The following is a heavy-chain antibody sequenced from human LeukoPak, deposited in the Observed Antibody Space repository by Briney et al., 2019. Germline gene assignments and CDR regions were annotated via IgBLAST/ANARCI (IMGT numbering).Heavy chain of an antibody. CDR3: AREGEWLASFDY. J-gene: IGHJ4*02. CDR2: IYYSGST. V-gene: IGHV4-59*01. D-gene: IGHD6-19*01. Sequence: SETLSLTCTVSGGSISSYYWSWIRQPPGKGLEWIGYIYYSGSTNYNPSLKSRVTISVDTSKNQFSLKLSSATAADTAVYYCAREGEWLASFDYWGQGTLVTVSS. CDR1: GGSISSYY.